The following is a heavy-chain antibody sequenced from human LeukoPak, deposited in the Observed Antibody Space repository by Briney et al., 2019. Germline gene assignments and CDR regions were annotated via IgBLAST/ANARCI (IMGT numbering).Heavy chain of an antibody. V-gene: IGHV1-69*04. J-gene: IGHJ6*02. CDR1: GGTFSSYA. CDR3: ARDTTSLRGSYYYYGMDV. Sequence: SVKVSCKASGGTFSSYAISWVRQAPGQGLEWMGRIIPILGIANYAQKFQGRVTITADKSTSTAYMELSSLRSEDTAVYYCARDTTSLRGSYYYYGMDVWGQGTTVTVSS. CDR2: IIPILGIA. D-gene: IGHD3-10*01.